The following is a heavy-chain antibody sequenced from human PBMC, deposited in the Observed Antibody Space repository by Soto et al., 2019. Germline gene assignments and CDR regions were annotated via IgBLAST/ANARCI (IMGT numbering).Heavy chain of an antibody. CDR3: ARYPCYYCYYGMDV. J-gene: IGHJ6*02. V-gene: IGHV1-8*01. CDR2: MNPNSGNT. CDR1: GYTFTSYD. Sequence: QVQLVQSGAEVKKPGASVKVSCKASGYTFTSYDINWVRQATGQGLEWMGWMNPNSGNTGYAQKFQGRVTMTRNTSISTAYMELSSLRSEDTAVYYCARYPCYYCYYGMDVWGQGTPVTVSS.